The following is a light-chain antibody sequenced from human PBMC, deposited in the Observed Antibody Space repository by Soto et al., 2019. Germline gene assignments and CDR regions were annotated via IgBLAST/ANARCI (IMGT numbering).Light chain of an antibody. CDR2: GAS. J-gene: IGKJ4*01. CDR3: QQYSVWTLT. V-gene: IGKV3-15*01. CDR1: ESVLDY. Sequence: EIVFTQSPATLSAYPGERANLSCRASESVLDYLDWLPQRPGQSPRLLIYGASPREAGIPDLFSCSGAGTECTRTITRLQPEDSAVDYCQQYSVWTLTFGGGTKVDIK.